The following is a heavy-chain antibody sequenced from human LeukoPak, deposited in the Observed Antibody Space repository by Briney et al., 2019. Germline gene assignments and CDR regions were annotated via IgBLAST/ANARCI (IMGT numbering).Heavy chain of an antibody. CDR3: ARHAIRSSSSSFDY. D-gene: IGHD6-6*01. J-gene: IGHJ4*02. CDR1: GGSISSYY. V-gene: IGHV4-59*08. Sequence: SETLSLTCTVSGGSISSYYWSWIRQPPGKGLEWIGYIYYSGSTNYNLSLKSRVTISVDTSKNQFSLKLSSVTAADTAVYYCARHAIRSSSSSFDYWGQGTLVTVSS. CDR2: IYYSGST.